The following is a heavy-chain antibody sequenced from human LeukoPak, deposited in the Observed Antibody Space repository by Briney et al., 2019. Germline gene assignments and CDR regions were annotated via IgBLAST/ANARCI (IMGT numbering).Heavy chain of an antibody. CDR3: ASGIAAAGTTLDY. CDR1: GYSISSGYY. V-gene: IGHV4-38-2*02. CDR2: IYHSGST. D-gene: IGHD6-13*01. J-gene: IGHJ4*02. Sequence: SETLALPCTVSGYSISSGYYSGWIRQPPGKGLEWIGSIYHSGSTYYNPSLKSRVTISVDTSKNQFSLKLSSVTAADTAVYYCASGIAAAGTTLDYWGQGTLVTVSS.